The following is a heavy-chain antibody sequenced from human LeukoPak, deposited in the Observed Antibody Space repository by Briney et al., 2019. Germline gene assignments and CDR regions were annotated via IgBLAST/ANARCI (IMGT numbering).Heavy chain of an antibody. V-gene: IGHV4-61*02. CDR3: ARRTTYCGGDCDDAFDI. J-gene: IGHJ3*02. D-gene: IGHD2-21*02. CDR1: GDSLTNSPYY. Sequence: PSQTLSLTCTVSGDSLTNSPYYWSWIRQPAGKGLEWIGRIYSGGSTNYNPSLMSRVTMSVDTSKNQFSLKLSSVTAADTAVYYCARRTTYCGGDCDDAFDIWGQGTMVTVSS. CDR2: IYSGGST.